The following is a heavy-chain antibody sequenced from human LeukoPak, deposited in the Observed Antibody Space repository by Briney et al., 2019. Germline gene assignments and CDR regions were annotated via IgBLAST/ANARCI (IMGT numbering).Heavy chain of an antibody. CDR1: GGSISSYY. CDR2: IYYSGST. D-gene: IGHD7-27*01. J-gene: IGHJ4*02. Sequence: SETLSLTCTVSGGSISSYYWSWIRQPPGKGLEWIGHIYYSGSTNYNPSLKSRVTISVDTSKNQFSLKLSSVTAADTAVYYCASSGEEDSNFDYWGQGTLVTVSS. V-gene: IGHV4-59*01. CDR3: ASSGEEDSNFDY.